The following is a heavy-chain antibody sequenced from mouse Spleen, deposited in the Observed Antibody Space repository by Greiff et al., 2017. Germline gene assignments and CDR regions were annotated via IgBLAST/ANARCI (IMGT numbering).Heavy chain of an antibody. CDR1: GFTFSNYW. J-gene: IGHJ1*01. Sequence: DVMLVESGGGLVQPGGSMKLSCVASGFTFSNYWKNWVRQSPEKGLEWVAEIRLKSNNYATHYAESVKGRFTISRDDSKSSVYLQMNNLRAEDTGIYYCTLGYGSSYDWYFDVWGAGTTVTVSS. CDR3: TLGYGSSYDWYFDV. D-gene: IGHD1-1*01. CDR2: IRLKSNNYAT. V-gene: IGHV6-6*02.